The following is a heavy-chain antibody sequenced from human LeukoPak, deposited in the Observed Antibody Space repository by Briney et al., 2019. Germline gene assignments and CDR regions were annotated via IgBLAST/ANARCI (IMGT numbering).Heavy chain of an antibody. CDR3: TTEGLPGSFDY. V-gene: IGHV3-15*01. D-gene: IGHD4-11*01. CDR1: GFTFSNAW. J-gene: IGHJ4*02. CDR2: IKNKADAGTA. Sequence: GGSLRLFCAAYGFTFSNAWMSWVRQAPGKGLEWVGRIKNKADAGTAEYAAPVKGRFTISRDDSKNTVYLQMNSLETEDTAMYYCTTEGLPGSFDYWGQGTLVTVSS.